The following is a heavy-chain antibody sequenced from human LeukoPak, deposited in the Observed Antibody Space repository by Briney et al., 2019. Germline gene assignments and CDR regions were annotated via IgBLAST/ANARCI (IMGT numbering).Heavy chain of an antibody. CDR1: GGSISSSNAY. Sequence: SETLSLTCTVSGGSISSSNAYWAWIRQPPGKGLEWIGSIYYSGSTYYNPSLKSRVTISVDTSKNQFSLRLNSVTAADTSVYYCARRSGFLDYWGQGTLVTVSS. V-gene: IGHV4-39*01. CDR3: ARRSGFLDY. CDR2: IYYSGST. J-gene: IGHJ4*02.